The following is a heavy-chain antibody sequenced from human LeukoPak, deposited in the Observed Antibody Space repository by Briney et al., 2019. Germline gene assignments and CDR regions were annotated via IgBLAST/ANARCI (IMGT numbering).Heavy chain of an antibody. CDR3: VSTNDQLHYDSSGYYGY. J-gene: IGHJ4*02. D-gene: IGHD3-22*01. CDR2: FYYTGST. Sequence: SETLSLTCTVSGGSISSGDYYWGWIRQPPGKALEWIGTFYYTGSTFYNPSLKSRVTISEDTSENQFSLKLTSVTAADTAVYYCVSTNDQLHYDSSGYYGYWGQGTLVTVSS. V-gene: IGHV4-39*07. CDR1: GGSISSGDYY.